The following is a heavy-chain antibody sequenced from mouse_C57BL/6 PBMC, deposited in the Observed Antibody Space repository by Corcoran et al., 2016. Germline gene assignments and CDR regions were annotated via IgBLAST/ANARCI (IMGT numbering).Heavy chain of an antibody. V-gene: IGHV9-3*01. D-gene: IGHD2-5*01. CDR2: MNIYSGVP. CDR1: GYTFTTYG. CDR3: ARDSNWYFDV. J-gene: IGHJ1*01. Sequence: QIQLVQSGPELQKPGETVKISCKASGYTFTTYGMSWMKQAPGKGLKWMGWMNIYSGVPTYADDFKGRFALSLETSASTAYLEINNLKSEDTATYFCARDSNWYFDVWGLGTTVTVSS.